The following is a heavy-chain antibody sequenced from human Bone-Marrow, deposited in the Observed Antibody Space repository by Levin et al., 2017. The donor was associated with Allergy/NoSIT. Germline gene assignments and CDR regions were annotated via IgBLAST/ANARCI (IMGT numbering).Heavy chain of an antibody. J-gene: IGHJ3*02. CDR3: ARIRNGYSLGDVSDS. V-gene: IGHV3-48*03. CDR2: ISATASHK. Sequence: PGGSLRLSCVVSGFTFSNYEMSWVRQAPGKGLEWVSYISATASHKYYADSVKGRFTVSRDNVKSSMYLKMNALRVEDTAVYYCARIRNGYSLGDVSDSWGHGTMVIVSS. CDR1: GFTFSNYE. D-gene: IGHD2-15*01.